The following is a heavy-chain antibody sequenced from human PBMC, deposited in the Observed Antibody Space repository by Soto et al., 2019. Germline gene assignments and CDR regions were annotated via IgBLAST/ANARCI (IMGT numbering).Heavy chain of an antibody. CDR1: GFTFSSYS. D-gene: IGHD1-26*01. J-gene: IGHJ4*02. CDR2: ISSSSSYI. V-gene: IGHV3-21*01. CDR3: ARDVHGGGWELLPKTNAFDY. Sequence: GGSLRLSCAASGFTFSSYSMNWVRQAPGKGLEWVSSISSSSSYIYYADSVKGRFTISRDNAKNSLYLQMNSLRAEDTAVYYCARDVHGGGWELLPKTNAFDYWGQGTLVTVSS.